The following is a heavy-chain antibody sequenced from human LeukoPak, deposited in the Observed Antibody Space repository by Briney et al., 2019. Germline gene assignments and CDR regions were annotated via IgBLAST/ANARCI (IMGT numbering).Heavy chain of an antibody. D-gene: IGHD3-10*01. Sequence: ASVKVSCKASGGTFSSYAISWVRQAPGQGLEWMGGIIPIFGTANYAQKFQGRVTTTADESTSTAYMELSSLRSEDTAGYYCAGNYYGSGSYPDYWGQGTLVTVSS. J-gene: IGHJ4*02. CDR1: GGTFSSYA. V-gene: IGHV1-69*01. CDR3: AGNYYGSGSYPDY. CDR2: IIPIFGTA.